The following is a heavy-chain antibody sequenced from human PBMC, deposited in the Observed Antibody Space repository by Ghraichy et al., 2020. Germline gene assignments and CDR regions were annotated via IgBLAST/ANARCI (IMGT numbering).Heavy chain of an antibody. Sequence: SETLSPTCTVSGGSISSGGYYWSWIRQHPGKGLEWIGYIYYSGSTYYNPSLKSRVTISVDTSKNQFSLKLSSVTAADTAVYYCARESDSSSFTSDYWGQGTLVTVSS. CDR1: GGSISSGGYY. CDR3: ARESDSSSFTSDY. V-gene: IGHV4-31*03. D-gene: IGHD6-13*01. J-gene: IGHJ4*02. CDR2: IYYSGST.